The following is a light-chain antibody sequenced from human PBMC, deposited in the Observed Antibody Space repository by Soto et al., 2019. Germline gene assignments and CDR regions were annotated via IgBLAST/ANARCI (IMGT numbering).Light chain of an antibody. CDR1: QSVSSY. CDR3: QQYNNWSYT. V-gene: IGKV3-15*01. CDR2: GAS. J-gene: IGKJ2*01. Sequence: EIVMTQSPATLSVSPGERATLSCRASQSVSSYLAWYQQKPGQAPRLLIYGASTRATGIPARFSGSGSGTEFTLTISSLQSEDFAVYFCQQYNNWSYTFGQGTKLEIK.